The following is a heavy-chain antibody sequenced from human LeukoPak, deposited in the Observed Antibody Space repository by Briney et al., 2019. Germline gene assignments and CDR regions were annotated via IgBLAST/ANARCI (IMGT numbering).Heavy chain of an antibody. CDR1: GFTFSSYW. V-gene: IGHV3-7*01. CDR3: ARASTQPGYYESDYYYMDV. Sequence: PGGSLRLSCAASGFTFSSYWMTWVRQAPGKGLEWVANIKQDGSEKYYVDSVKGRFTISRDNAKNSLYLQMNSLRAEDTAVYCCARASTQPGYYESDYYYMDVWGKGTTVTVSS. CDR2: IKQDGSEK. J-gene: IGHJ6*03. D-gene: IGHD3-22*01.